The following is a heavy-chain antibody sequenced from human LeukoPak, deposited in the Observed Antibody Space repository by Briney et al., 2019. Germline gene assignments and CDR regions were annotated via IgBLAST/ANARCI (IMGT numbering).Heavy chain of an antibody. D-gene: IGHD3-22*01. J-gene: IGHJ6*02. V-gene: IGHV3-21*04. CDR1: GFTFSSYS. CDR3: ARDYYDSSGYYWSTDYYYGMDV. Sequence: GGSLRLSCAASGFTFSSYSMTWVRQAPGKGLEWVSSISSSSSYIYYADSVKGRFTISRDNAKNSLYLQMNSLRAEDTAVYYCARDYYDSSGYYWSTDYYYGMDVWGQGTTVTVSS. CDR2: ISSSSSYI.